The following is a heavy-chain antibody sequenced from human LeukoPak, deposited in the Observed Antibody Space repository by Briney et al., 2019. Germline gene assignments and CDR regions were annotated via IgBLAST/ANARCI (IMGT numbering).Heavy chain of an antibody. V-gene: IGHV1-46*01. CDR2: INPSGGST. Sequence: ASVKVSCKASGYTFTSYYMHWVRQAPGQGLEWMGIINPSGGSTSCAQKFQGRVTMTRDTSTSTVYMELSSLRSEDTAEYYCAKEGGGFVVVPAVIPPSAFDIWGQGTMVTVSS. J-gene: IGHJ3*02. CDR1: GYTFTSYY. D-gene: IGHD2-2*02. CDR3: AKEGGGFVVVPAVIPPSAFDI.